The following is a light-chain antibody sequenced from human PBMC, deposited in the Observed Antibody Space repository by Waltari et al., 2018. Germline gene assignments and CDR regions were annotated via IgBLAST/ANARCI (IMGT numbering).Light chain of an antibody. Sequence: TCRARQSISTWLAWYQQKPGKAPNLLIYKASNLESGVPSRFSGSGSGTEFTLTISSLQPDDFATYYCQQYSTYYTFGQGTKLEIK. CDR1: QSISTW. CDR2: KAS. CDR3: QQYSTYYT. V-gene: IGKV1-5*03. J-gene: IGKJ2*01.